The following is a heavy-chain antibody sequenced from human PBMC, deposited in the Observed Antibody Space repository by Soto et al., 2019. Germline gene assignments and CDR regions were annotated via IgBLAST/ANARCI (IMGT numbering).Heavy chain of an antibody. J-gene: IGHJ4*02. Sequence: LSLTCTVSGGSISSSSYYWGWIRQPPGKGLEWIGSIYYSGSTYYNPSLKSRVTISVDTSKNQFSLKLGSVTAADTAVYYCARLPLAPVTRSYFDYWGQRTMVTVSS. CDR2: IYYSGST. D-gene: IGHD4-17*01. CDR3: ARLPLAPVTRSYFDY. CDR1: GGSISSSSYY. V-gene: IGHV4-39*01.